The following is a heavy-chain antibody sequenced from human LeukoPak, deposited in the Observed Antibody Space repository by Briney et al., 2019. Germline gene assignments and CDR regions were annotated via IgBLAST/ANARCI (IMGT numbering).Heavy chain of an antibody. CDR3: ARGPAYGPLDY. D-gene: IGHD3-16*01. J-gene: IGHJ4*02. CDR1: GGSISGYY. CDR2: IYYSGST. V-gene: IGHV4-59*01. Sequence: SETLSLTCTVSGGSISGYYWSWIRQPPGKGLEWIGYIYYSGSTNYNPSLKSRVTISVDTSKNQFSLKLSSVTAADTAVYYCARGPAYGPLDYWGQGTLVTVSS.